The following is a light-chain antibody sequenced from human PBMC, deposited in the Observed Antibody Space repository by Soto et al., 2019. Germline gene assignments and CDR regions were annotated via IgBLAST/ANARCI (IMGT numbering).Light chain of an antibody. CDR1: QSINNW. V-gene: IGKV1-5*01. CDR3: QQYNSYPRT. CDR2: DAS. J-gene: IGKJ1*01. Sequence: DIQMTQSPSTLSASIGDRVTITCRASQSINNWLAWYQQKPGRAPQLLIYDASSFESGVPTRFTGRGSGTEITLTNSSLAPYGFANYYCQQYNSYPRTFGQGTKVEIK.